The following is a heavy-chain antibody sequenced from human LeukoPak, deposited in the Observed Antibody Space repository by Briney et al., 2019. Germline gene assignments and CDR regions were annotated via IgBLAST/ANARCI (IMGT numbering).Heavy chain of an antibody. CDR2: IYPGDSDT. D-gene: IGHD6-6*01. CDR3: ARPNLYSSSDLDY. J-gene: IGHJ4*02. Sequence: GASVKVSCKGSGYTFTSYWIGWVRQMPGKGLEWMGIIYPGDSDTRYSPSFQGQVTISADKSISTAYLRWSNLKASDTAIYYCARPNLYSSSDLDYWGQGTLVTVSS. V-gene: IGHV5-51*01. CDR1: GYTFTSYW.